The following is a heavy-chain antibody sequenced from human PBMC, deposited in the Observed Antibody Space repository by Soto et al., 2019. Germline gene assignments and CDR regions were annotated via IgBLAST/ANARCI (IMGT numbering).Heavy chain of an antibody. D-gene: IGHD4-4*01. V-gene: IGHV4-59*06. CDR1: GFTFSRYW. CDR2: IYYSGYT. CDR3: ARRLPTVTRSNSWFDP. J-gene: IGHJ5*02. Sequence: VQLVESGGGLVQPGGSLRLSCAASGFTFSRYWMHWIRQHPGKGLEWIGSIYYSGYTFYNPSLKSRVTISVDTSKNQFSLKLSSVTAADTAVYYCARRLPTVTRSNSWFDPWGQGTLVTVSS.